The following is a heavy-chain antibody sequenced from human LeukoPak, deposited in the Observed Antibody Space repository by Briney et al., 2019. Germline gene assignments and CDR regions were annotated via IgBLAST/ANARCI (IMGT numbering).Heavy chain of an antibody. J-gene: IGHJ4*02. CDR1: GFSFSNYG. CDR3: AKAGAMILQHYFDY. CDR2: IRFDGSDR. D-gene: IGHD3-22*01. V-gene: IGHV3-30*02. Sequence: PGGSLRLSCAASGFSFSNYGMHWVRQAPGKGLEWVAFIRFDGSDRYYTDSVKGRFTLYRDISRNTLYLQMNSLRADDTAVYYYAKAGAMILQHYFDYWGQGTLVTVSS.